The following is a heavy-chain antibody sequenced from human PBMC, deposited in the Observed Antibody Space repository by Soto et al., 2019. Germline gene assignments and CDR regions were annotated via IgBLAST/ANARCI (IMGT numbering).Heavy chain of an antibody. D-gene: IGHD3-9*01. CDR3: ARAPEYYDILTGYYNYYYYYGMDV. CDR1: GGSVSSGSYY. Sequence: SETLSLTCTVSGGSVSSGSYYWSWIRQPPGKGLEWIGYIYYSGSTNYNPSLKSRVTISVDTSKNQSSLKLSSVTAADTAVYYCARAPEYYDILTGYYNYYYYYGMDVWGQGTTVTVSS. CDR2: IYYSGST. V-gene: IGHV4-61*01. J-gene: IGHJ6*02.